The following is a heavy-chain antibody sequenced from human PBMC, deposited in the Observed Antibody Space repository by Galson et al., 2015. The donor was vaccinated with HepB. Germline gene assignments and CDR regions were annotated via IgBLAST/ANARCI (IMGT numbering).Heavy chain of an antibody. V-gene: IGHV3-30*07. CDR1: GFTFSRYT. J-gene: IGHJ6*02. Sequence: SLRLSCAASGFTFSRYTIHWVRQSPGKGLEWVTLVSHDGSDKYYADSVKGRFTISRDDSKNTLDLQMNSLRVEDTAVYYCARGITIWGRSHGMDVWGQGTTVIVSS. D-gene: IGHD3-16*01. CDR2: VSHDGSDK. CDR3: ARGITIWGRSHGMDV.